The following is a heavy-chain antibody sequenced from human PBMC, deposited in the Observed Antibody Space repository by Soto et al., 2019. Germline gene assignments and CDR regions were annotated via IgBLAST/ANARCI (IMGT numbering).Heavy chain of an antibody. D-gene: IGHD6-19*01. CDR2: VSYDGSNI. V-gene: IGHV3-30-3*01. CDR3: ARVYSSLDYGIDY. Sequence: GGSLRLSCAASGFTFSSYSMHWVRQAPGKGLEWVAVVSYDGSNIYYADSVKGRFTISRDNSKNTLYLQMNSLKPEDTAVYYCARVYSSLDYGIDYWGQGTLVTVSS. CDR1: GFTFSSYS. J-gene: IGHJ4*02.